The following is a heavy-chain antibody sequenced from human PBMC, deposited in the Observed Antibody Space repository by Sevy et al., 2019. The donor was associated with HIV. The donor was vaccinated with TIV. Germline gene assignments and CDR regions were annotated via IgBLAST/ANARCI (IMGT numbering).Heavy chain of an antibody. Sequence: GGSLRLSCAASGFTFRSYGIHWVRQAPGKGLEWVAVISYDGSRKFYGDSVKGRFIVSRDNFENMVYLQMNSLRPEDTAVYYCVKGLRTEAYGMDVWGQGTTVTVSS. J-gene: IGHJ6*02. V-gene: IGHV3-30*18. CDR3: VKGLRTEAYGMDV. D-gene: IGHD3-16*01. CDR2: ISYDGSRK. CDR1: GFTFRSYG.